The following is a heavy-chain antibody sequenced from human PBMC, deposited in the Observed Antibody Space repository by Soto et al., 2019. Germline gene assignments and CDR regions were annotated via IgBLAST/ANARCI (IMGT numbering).Heavy chain of an antibody. CDR3: TTLVGANWWFDY. J-gene: IGHJ4*02. CDR2: FKSKTDGGTT. D-gene: IGHD1-26*01. CDR1: GFTFSNAW. Sequence: EVQLVESGGGLVKPGGSLRLSCAASGFTFSNAWMSWVRQAPGKGLEWVGRFKSKTDGGTTDYAAPVKGRFTISRDDSKNTLYLQMNSLKTEDTAVYYCTTLVGANWWFDYWGQGTLVTVSS. V-gene: IGHV3-15*01.